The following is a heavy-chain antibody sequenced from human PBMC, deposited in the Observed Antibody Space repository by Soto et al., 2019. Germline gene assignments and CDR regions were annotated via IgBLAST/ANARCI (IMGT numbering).Heavy chain of an antibody. CDR1: GFTFSSYA. D-gene: IGHD6-13*01. CDR2: ISGSGGST. CDR3: AKGGSSWYRLGHDAFDI. Sequence: QPGGSLRLSCAASGFTFSSYAMSWVRQAPGKGLEWVSAISGSGGSTHYADSVKGRFTISRDNSKNTLYLQMNSLRAEDTAVYYCAKGGSSWYRLGHDAFDIWGQGTMVTV. J-gene: IGHJ3*02. V-gene: IGHV3-23*01.